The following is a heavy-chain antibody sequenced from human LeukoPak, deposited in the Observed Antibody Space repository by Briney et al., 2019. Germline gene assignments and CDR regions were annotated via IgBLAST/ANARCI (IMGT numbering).Heavy chain of an antibody. D-gene: IGHD3-22*01. J-gene: IGHJ4*02. CDR2: IYTSGST. CDR3: ARDVGYYDSSGYYPYYFDY. Sequence: PSETLSLTCTVSGGSISSGSYYWSWIRQPAGKGLEWIGRIYTSGSTNYNPSLKSRVTISVDTSKNQFSLKLSSVTAADTAVYYCARDVGYYDSSGYYPYYFDYWGQGTLVTVSS. CDR1: GGSISSGSYY. V-gene: IGHV4-61*02.